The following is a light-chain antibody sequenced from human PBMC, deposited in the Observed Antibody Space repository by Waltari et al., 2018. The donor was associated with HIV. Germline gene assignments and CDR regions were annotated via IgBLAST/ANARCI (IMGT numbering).Light chain of an antibody. Sequence: VGDRVTITCRASQGISNYLAWYQQKPGKVPKLLIYAASTLQSGVPSRFSGSGSGTDFTLTISSLQPEDVATYYCQKYNSAPRTFGQGTKVEIK. CDR3: QKYNSAPRT. CDR1: QGISNY. V-gene: IGKV1-27*01. CDR2: AAS. J-gene: IGKJ1*01.